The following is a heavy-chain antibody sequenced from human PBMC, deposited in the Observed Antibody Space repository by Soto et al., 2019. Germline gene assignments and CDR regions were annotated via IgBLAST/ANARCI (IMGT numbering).Heavy chain of an antibody. CDR3: AKDIRGFGESGFDY. Sequence: GGSLRLSCAASGFTFDDYAMHWVRQAPGKGLEWVSGISWNSGSIGYADSVKGRFTISRDNAKNSLYLQMNSLRAEDTALYYCAKDIRGFGESGFDYWGQGTLVTVSS. D-gene: IGHD3-10*01. CDR1: GFTFDDYA. CDR2: ISWNSGSI. J-gene: IGHJ4*02. V-gene: IGHV3-9*01.